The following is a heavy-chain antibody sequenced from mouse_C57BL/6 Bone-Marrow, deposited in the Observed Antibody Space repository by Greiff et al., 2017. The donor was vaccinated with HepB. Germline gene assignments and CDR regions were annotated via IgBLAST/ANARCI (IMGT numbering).Heavy chain of an antibody. CDR3: ARPNSHYYGSSYYFDY. CDR2: ISSGSSTI. J-gene: IGHJ2*01. V-gene: IGHV5-17*01. Sequence: EVKLMESGGGLVKPGGSLKLSCAASGFTFSDYGMHWVRQAPEKGLEWVAYISSGSSTIYYADTVKGRFTISRDNAKNTLFLQMTSLRSEDTAMYYCARPNSHYYGSSYYFDYWGQGTTLTVSS. CDR1: GFTFSDYG. D-gene: IGHD1-1*01.